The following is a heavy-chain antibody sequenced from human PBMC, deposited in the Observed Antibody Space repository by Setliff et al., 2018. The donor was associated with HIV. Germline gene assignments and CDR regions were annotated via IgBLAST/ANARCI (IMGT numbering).Heavy chain of an antibody. CDR3: ARIDIYSTGLYACDI. Sequence: PSETLSLTCTVSGYSINSGYYWGWIRQSPGKGLAWIGCIDHSGSTYYNPSLENRVTISLDTSKTQFSLRLSSVTAADSAIYYCARIDIYSTGLYACDIWGQGAVVTV. CDR2: IDHSGST. D-gene: IGHD2-8*02. J-gene: IGHJ3*02. V-gene: IGHV4-38-2*02. CDR1: GYSINSGYY.